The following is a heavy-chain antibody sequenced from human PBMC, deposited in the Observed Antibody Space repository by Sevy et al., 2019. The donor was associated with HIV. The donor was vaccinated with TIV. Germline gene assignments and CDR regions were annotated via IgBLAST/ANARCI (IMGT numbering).Heavy chain of an antibody. CDR1: GFIFNTYA. V-gene: IGHV3-30-3*01. CDR3: TRVSRGTDDDY. CDR2: ISYDGINK. J-gene: IGHJ4*02. Sequence: GGSLRLSCAASGFIFNTYAMHWVRQAPGKGLEWVAVISYDGINKYYADSVKGRFTISRDNSRNTLDLQMNSLRSEDTALYYCTRVSRGTDDDYWGQGTLVTVSS. D-gene: IGHD2-2*01.